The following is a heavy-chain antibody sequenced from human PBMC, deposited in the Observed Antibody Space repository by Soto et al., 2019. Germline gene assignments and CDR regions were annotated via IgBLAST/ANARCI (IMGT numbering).Heavy chain of an antibody. CDR3: ATDLYSGDPHYYYYGMDV. J-gene: IGHJ6*02. CDR1: GFTFSSYW. D-gene: IGHD6-19*01. V-gene: IGHV3-74*01. CDR2: INSDGSST. Sequence: EVQLVESGGGLVQPGGSLRLSCAASGFTFSSYWMHWVRQGPGKGLVWVSRINSDGSSTSYADSVKGRFTISRDNAKNTLYLQMNSLRAEDTALYYCATDLYSGDPHYYYYGMDVWGQGTTVTVSS.